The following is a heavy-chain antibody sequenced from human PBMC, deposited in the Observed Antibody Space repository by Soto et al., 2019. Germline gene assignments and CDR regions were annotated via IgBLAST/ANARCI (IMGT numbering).Heavy chain of an antibody. CDR2: INSDGSST. CDR3: ARVAYDYGDYDPDAFDI. D-gene: IGHD4-17*01. Sequence: GGSLRLSCAASGFTFSSYWMHWVRQAPGKGLVWVSRINSDGSSTSYADSVKGRFTISRDNAKNTLYLQMNSLRAEDTAVYYCARVAYDYGDYDPDAFDIWGQGTMVTVSS. J-gene: IGHJ3*02. CDR1: GFTFSSYW. V-gene: IGHV3-74*01.